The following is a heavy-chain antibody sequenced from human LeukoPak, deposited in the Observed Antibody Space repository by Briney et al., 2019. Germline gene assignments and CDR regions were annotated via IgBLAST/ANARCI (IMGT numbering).Heavy chain of an antibody. J-gene: IGHJ5*02. V-gene: IGHV4-39*01. CDR1: GDSISSSSYY. CDR2: IYYSGST. CDR3: ARHSPPYSSSNWFDP. Sequence: SETLSLTCTVSGDSISSSSYYWGWIRQPPGKGLEWIGSIYYSGSTDYNPSLKSRVTISVHTSKNQFSLKLTSVTAADTAVYYCARHSPPYSSSNWFDPWGQGTLVTVSS. D-gene: IGHD6-13*01.